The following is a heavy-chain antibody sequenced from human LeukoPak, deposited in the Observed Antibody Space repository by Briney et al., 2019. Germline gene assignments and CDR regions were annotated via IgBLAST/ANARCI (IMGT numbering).Heavy chain of an antibody. J-gene: IGHJ4*02. CDR1: GGSISSGGYY. Sequence: SETLSLTCTDSGGSISSGGYYWSWIRQHPGKGLEWIGYIYYSGSTYYNPSLKSRVTISVDTSKNQFSLKLSSVTAADTAVYYCARGDTVTTSFDYWGQGTLVTVSS. V-gene: IGHV4-31*03. CDR3: ARGDTVTTSFDY. D-gene: IGHD4-17*01. CDR2: IYYSGST.